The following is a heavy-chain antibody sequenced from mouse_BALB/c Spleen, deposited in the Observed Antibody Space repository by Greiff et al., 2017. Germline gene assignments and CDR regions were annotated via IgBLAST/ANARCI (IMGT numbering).Heavy chain of an antibody. CDR3: ARGDYYGSSYVGYAMDY. V-gene: IGHV5-6-5*01. D-gene: IGHD1-1*01. J-gene: IGHJ4*01. CDR1: GFTFSSYA. Sequence: EVQGVESGGGLVKPGGSLKLSCAASGFTFSSYAMSWVRQTPEKRLEWVASISSGGSTYYPDSVKGRFTISRDNARNILYLQMSSLRSEDTAMYYCARGDYYGSSYVGYAMDYWGQGTSVTVSS. CDR2: ISSGGST.